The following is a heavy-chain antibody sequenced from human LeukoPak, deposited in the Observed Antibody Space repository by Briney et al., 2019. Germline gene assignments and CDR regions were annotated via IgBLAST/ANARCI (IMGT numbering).Heavy chain of an antibody. V-gene: IGHV3-30*18. Sequence: PGGSLRLSCAASGFTFRRYGMHWVRQAPCKGLEWVALISFDGSNKYYADSVKGRFTISRDNSKNTLYVQMNSLRVEDTAVYYCAKDPGDSSGYGGVGYFGMDVWGQGTTVTVSS. CDR1: GFTFRRYG. D-gene: IGHD3-22*01. CDR2: ISFDGSNK. J-gene: IGHJ6*02. CDR3: AKDPGDSSGYGGVGYFGMDV.